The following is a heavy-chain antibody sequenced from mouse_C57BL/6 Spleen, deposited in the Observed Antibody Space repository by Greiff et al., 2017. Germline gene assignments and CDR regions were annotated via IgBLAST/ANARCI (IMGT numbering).Heavy chain of an antibody. V-gene: IGHV1-18*01. CDR1: GYTFTDYN. J-gene: IGHJ2*01. D-gene: IGHD2-4*01. Sequence: EVQLQQSGPELVKPGASVKIPCTASGYTFTDYNMDWVKQSHGKSLEWIGDINPNNGGTIYNQKFKGKATLTVDKSSSTAYMELRSLTSEDTAVYYCARSGGLRVYFDYWGQGTTLTVSS. CDR3: ARSGGLRVYFDY. CDR2: INPNNGGT.